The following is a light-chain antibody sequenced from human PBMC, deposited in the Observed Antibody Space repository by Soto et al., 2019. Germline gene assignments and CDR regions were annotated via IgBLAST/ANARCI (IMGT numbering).Light chain of an antibody. Sequence: QSVLGQPPSASGTPGQRVTFSCSGSTSNIGDNDVFWYQQLPGTAPKLLTFPDNHRPSGVPDRFSGSKSGTSASLTISGLRPEDEADYYCAAWDDSLRDVLFGGGTKVTVL. CDR3: AAWDDSLRDVL. V-gene: IGLV1-47*02. J-gene: IGLJ2*01. CDR1: TSNIGDND. CDR2: PDN.